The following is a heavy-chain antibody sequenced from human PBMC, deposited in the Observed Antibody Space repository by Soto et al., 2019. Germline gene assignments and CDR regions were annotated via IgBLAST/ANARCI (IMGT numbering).Heavy chain of an antibody. CDR2: IDPSDSYT. J-gene: IGHJ3*02. Sequence: GESLKISCKGSGYSFTSYWISWVRQVPGKGLEWMGRIDPSDSYTNYSPSFQGHVTISADKSISTAYLQWSSLKASDTAMYYCARIAEWELPSAFDIWGQGTMVTVSS. V-gene: IGHV5-10-1*01. CDR1: GYSFTSYW. D-gene: IGHD1-26*01. CDR3: ARIAEWELPSAFDI.